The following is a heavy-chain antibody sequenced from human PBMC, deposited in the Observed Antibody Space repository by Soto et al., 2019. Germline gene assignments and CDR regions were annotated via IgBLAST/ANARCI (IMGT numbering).Heavy chain of an antibody. D-gene: IGHD2-15*01. CDR3: ARLDCSGGSCYSGHFDY. V-gene: IGHV5-51*01. CDR2: IYPGDSDT. Sequence: PGESLKISGKGSGYSFNSYCIGWVRQMPGKGLEWMGIIYPGDSDTRYSPPFQGQVTISADKSISTAYLQWSSLKASDTAMYYCARLDCSGGSCYSGHFDYCGQGTLVTVSA. J-gene: IGHJ4*02. CDR1: GYSFNSYC.